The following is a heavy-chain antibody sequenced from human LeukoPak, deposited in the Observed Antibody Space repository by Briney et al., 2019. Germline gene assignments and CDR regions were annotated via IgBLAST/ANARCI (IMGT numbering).Heavy chain of an antibody. Sequence: GSLPLSCAASGFTFSSYAMTWVRTAPGQGLGWVSAISGIGGSTYYADSVKGRFPISRDNSKNTLYLQMNSLRAEDTAVYYCAKVGSYCSSTSCYSPPVDYWGQGTLVTVFS. CDR3: AKVGSYCSSTSCYSPPVDY. CDR2: ISGIGGST. CDR1: GFTFSSYA. D-gene: IGHD2-2*01. V-gene: IGHV3-23*01. J-gene: IGHJ4*02.